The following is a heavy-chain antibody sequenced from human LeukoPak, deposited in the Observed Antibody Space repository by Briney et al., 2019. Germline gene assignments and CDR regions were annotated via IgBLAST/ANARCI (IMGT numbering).Heavy chain of an antibody. J-gene: IGHJ4*02. CDR3: ARQTGSGLFILP. V-gene: IGHV4-39*01. D-gene: IGHD3/OR15-3a*01. CDR1: GDSISSGDYY. CDR2: IYYSGNT. Sequence: SQTLSLTCTVSGDSISSGDYYWGWIRQPPGKGPEWIGSIYYSGNTYYNASLKSQVSISIDTSKNRFSLKLTSVTAADTAVYYCARQTGSGLFILPGGQGTLVTVSS.